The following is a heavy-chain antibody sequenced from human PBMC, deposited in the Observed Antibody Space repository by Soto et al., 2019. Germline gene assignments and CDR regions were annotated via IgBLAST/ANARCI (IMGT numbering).Heavy chain of an antibody. CDR1: GGTFSSYA. CDR3: AREASIAARPGWFDP. V-gene: IGHV1-69*06. CDR2: IIPIFGTA. D-gene: IGHD6-6*01. Sequence: EASVKVSCKASGGTFSSYAISWVRQAPGQGLEWMGGIIPIFGTANYAQKFQGRVTITADKSTSTAYMELSSLRSEDTAVYYCAREASIAARPGWFDPWGQGTLVTVSS. J-gene: IGHJ5*02.